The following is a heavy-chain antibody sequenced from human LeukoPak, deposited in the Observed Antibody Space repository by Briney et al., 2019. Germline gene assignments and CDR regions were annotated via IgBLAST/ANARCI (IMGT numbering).Heavy chain of an antibody. CDR3: ARDYVDDIPMIKDY. CDR2: INLSGGST. Sequence: ASLKVSCKASGYTFTSYHMHWVRQAPGQGLEWMGKINLSGGSTTYAQKFQGRVTMTRDTSTSTVYMELSSLRSEDTAVYYCARDYVDDIPMIKDYWAQGTLVTVSS. V-gene: IGHV1-46*01. D-gene: IGHD2-8*01. CDR1: GYTFTSYH. J-gene: IGHJ4*02.